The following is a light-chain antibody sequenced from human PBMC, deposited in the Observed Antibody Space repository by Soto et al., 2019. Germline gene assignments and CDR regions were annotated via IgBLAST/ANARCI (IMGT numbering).Light chain of an antibody. V-gene: IGKV1-27*01. CDR2: AAS. Sequence: DIHMTQSPSSLSASVGDRVTITCRASQGISNYLAWYQQRPGEVPKLLIYAASTLQSGVPSRFSGSGSGTDFTLTISSLQPEDVATYYCQKYSSVITFGQGTRLEIK. CDR3: QKYSSVIT. J-gene: IGKJ5*01. CDR1: QGISNY.